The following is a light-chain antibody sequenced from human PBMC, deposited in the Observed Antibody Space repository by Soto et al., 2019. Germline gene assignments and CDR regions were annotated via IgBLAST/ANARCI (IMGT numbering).Light chain of an antibody. J-gene: IGLJ2*01. V-gene: IGLV2-14*03. CDR2: DVS. Sequence: QSVLTQPASVSGSPGQSITISCTGTSSDVGGYNYVSWYQQHPGKVPRLMIYDVSNRPSGVSNRFSGSKSGNTASLTISGLQAEDEADYYCSSYTSSNTTIFGGGTQLTVL. CDR1: SSDVGGYNY. CDR3: SSYTSSNTTI.